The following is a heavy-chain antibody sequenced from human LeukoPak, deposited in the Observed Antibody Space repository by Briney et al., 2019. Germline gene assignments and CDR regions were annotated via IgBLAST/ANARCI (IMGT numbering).Heavy chain of an antibody. D-gene: IGHD3-10*01. CDR2: ISYDGSNK. CDR1: GFTFSNYA. J-gene: IGHJ4*02. Sequence: GGSLRLSCAASGFTFSNYAMHWVRQTPGKGLEWVAVISYDGSNKYYADSVKGRFAISRDNSKNTLYLQMNSLRAEDTAVYYCARDNYGLDYWGKGTLVTVSS. V-gene: IGHV3-30*09. CDR3: ARDNYGLDY.